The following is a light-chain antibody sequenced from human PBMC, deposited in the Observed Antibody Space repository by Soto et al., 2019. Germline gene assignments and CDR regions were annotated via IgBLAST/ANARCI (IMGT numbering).Light chain of an antibody. CDR2: ATS. V-gene: IGKV3-20*01. CDR3: QQSGNT. J-gene: IGKJ5*01. CDR1: QSVSSNY. Sequence: IVLTQSPGTLSLSPGERATLYCRASQSVSSNYLAWYQQRPGQTPRLLIYATSSRATGIPDRFSGSGSGTDFTLTISRLEPEDFAVYYCQQSGNTFGQGTRLEIK.